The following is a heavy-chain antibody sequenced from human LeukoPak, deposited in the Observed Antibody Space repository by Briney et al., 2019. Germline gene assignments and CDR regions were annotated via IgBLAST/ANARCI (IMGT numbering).Heavy chain of an antibody. J-gene: IGHJ4*02. Sequence: GGSLRLSCAASGFTFSTYWMHWVRQAPGRGLVWVSRINGDGTTTNYADSVKGRFTISRDNAKNSLYLQMNSLRAEDTAVYYCARGITSGPRRYDVRNFDYWGQGTPVTVSS. CDR1: GFTFSTYW. D-gene: IGHD5-12*01. CDR2: INGDGTTT. CDR3: ARGITSGPRRYDVRNFDY. V-gene: IGHV3-74*01.